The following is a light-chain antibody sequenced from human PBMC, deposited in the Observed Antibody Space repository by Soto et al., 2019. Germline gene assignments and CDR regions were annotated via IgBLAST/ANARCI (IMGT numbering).Light chain of an antibody. CDR3: QQYNNYPRT. V-gene: IGKV1-5*01. CDR2: DAS. CDR1: ESIRTW. Sequence: DIQMTQSPSTVSASIGDRVTITCRASESIRTWLAWYQHKPGKAPKFLIYDASNLESGVPSRFSGSGSGTEFTLTISNLQPDDFATYFCQQYNNYPRTFGQGTKVDI. J-gene: IGKJ1*01.